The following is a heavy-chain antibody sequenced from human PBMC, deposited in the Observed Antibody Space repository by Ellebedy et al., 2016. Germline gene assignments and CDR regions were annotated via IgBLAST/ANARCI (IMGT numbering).Heavy chain of an antibody. V-gene: IGHV3-23*01. J-gene: IGHJ4*02. CDR1: GFTFSSYA. CDR3: ARPLFSSTWYFDY. Sequence: GGSLRVSCATSGFTFSSYARSWVRQAPGKGLEWVSTISGSGDNTYYADSVKGRFTISRDNSKSTLYLQMNSLRAEDTAVYYCARPLFSSTWYFDYWGQGTLVTVSS. D-gene: IGHD6-13*01. CDR2: ISGSGDNT.